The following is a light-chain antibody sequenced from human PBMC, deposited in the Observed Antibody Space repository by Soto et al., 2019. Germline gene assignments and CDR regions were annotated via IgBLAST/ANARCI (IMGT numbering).Light chain of an antibody. CDR3: SSYSSSSTLI. CDR2: DVS. Sequence: QSVLTQPASVSGSPGQSITISCTGTSSDIGDYIYVSWYQQHPGKAPKLMIHDVSDRPSGVSNRFSGSKSGNTASLTISGLQAEDEADYYCSSYSSSSTLIFGGGTKVTVL. V-gene: IGLV2-14*01. CDR1: SSDIGDYIY. J-gene: IGLJ2*01.